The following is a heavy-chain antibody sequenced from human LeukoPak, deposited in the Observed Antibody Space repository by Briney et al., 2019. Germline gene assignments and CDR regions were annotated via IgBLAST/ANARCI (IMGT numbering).Heavy chain of an antibody. CDR3: ARSSSSGWGTSFDY. Sequence: ASVKVSCKASGYTFTSYYMHWVRQAPGQGLEWMGIINPSGGSTSYAQKFQGRVTMTRDTSISTAYMELSRLRSDDTAVYYCARSSSSGWGTSFDYWGQGTLVTVSS. J-gene: IGHJ4*02. CDR1: GYTFTSYY. D-gene: IGHD6-19*01. CDR2: INPSGGST. V-gene: IGHV1-46*01.